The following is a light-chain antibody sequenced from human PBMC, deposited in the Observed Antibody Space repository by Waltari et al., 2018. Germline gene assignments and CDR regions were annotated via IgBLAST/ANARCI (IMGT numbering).Light chain of an antibody. V-gene: IGKV3-20*01. CDR2: LAS. CDR1: RSVSNNY. CDR3: QQYGTSPPGT. J-gene: IGKJ1*01. Sequence: EIVLMQSPGTLSLSPGERATLSCRASRSVSNNYLAWYQQKPGQAPRLLIYLASSRATGIPDGVSGSGSGTDFTLTVSRLEPEDCAVYYCQQYGTSPPGTFGQGTKVEMK.